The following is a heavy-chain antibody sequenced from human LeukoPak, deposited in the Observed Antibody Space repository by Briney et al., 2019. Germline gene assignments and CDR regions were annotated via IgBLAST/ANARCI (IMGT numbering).Heavy chain of an antibody. V-gene: IGHV4-30-2*01. D-gene: IGHD3-9*01. J-gene: IGHJ5*02. CDR3: ARNPQYYDILTGYFEGSWFDP. Sequence: PSETLSLTCAVSGGSISSGGYSWSWIRPPPGKGLEGIGYIYHSGSTYYNPSLKSRVTISVHRSKNQCSLKLSSVTAADTAVYYCARNPQYYDILTGYFEGSWFDPWGQGTLVTVSS. CDR2: IYHSGST. CDR1: GGSISSGGYS.